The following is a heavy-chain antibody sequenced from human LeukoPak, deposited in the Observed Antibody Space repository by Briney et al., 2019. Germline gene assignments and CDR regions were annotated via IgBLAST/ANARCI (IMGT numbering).Heavy chain of an antibody. Sequence: GGSLRLSCAASGFTFSSYGMHWVRQAPGKGLEWVAFIRYDGSNKYYADSVKGRFTISRDNSKNTLYLQMNSMRAEDTAVYYCAKEEAEDAFDIWGQGTMVTVSS. CDR1: GFTFSSYG. CDR3: AKEEAEDAFDI. J-gene: IGHJ3*02. CDR2: IRYDGSNK. V-gene: IGHV3-30*02.